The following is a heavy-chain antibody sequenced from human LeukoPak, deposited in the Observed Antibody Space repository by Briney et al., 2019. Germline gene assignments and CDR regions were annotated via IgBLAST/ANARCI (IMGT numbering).Heavy chain of an antibody. CDR1: GGSISSYY. J-gene: IGHJ6*02. V-gene: IGHV4-59*08. Sequence: SETLSLTCTVSGGSISSYYWSWIRQPPGKGLEWIGYIYYSGSINYNPSLKSRVTISVDTSKNQFSLKLSSVTAADTAVYYCARHGGDCSGGSCYSDYYYGMDVWGQGTTVTVSS. CDR2: IYYSGSI. D-gene: IGHD2-15*01. CDR3: ARHGGDCSGGSCYSDYYYGMDV.